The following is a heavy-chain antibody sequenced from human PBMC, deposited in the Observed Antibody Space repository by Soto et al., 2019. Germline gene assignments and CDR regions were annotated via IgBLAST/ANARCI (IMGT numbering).Heavy chain of an antibody. J-gene: IGHJ4*02. D-gene: IGHD3-10*01. V-gene: IGHV1-18*01. CDR1: GYTFTSYG. Sequence: ASVKVSCKASGYTFTSYGISWGRQAPGQGLEWMGWISAYNGNTNYAQKLQGRVTMTTDTSTSTAYMELRSLRAEDTALYYCARGYGSGTHDYWGQGTLVTVSS. CDR3: ARGYGSGTHDY. CDR2: ISAYNGNT.